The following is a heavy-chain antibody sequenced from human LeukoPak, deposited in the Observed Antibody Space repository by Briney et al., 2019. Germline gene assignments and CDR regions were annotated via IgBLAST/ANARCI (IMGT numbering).Heavy chain of an antibody. CDR1: GGSISSYY. J-gene: IGHJ4*02. V-gene: IGHV4-4*07. Sequence: SETLSLTCTVSGGSISSYYWSWIRQPAGKGLEWIGRIYTSGSTNYNPSLKSRVTMSVDTSKSQFSLKLSSVTAADTAVYYCASHYYDSSGYSLWGQGTLVTVSS. CDR3: ASHYYDSSGYSL. CDR2: IYTSGST. D-gene: IGHD3-22*01.